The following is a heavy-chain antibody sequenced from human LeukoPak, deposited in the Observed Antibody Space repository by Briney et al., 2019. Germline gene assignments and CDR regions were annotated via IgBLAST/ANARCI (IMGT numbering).Heavy chain of an antibody. D-gene: IGHD2-15*01. V-gene: IGHV3-73*01. CDR1: GFTFSGSA. CDR2: IRSKTNSYAT. J-gene: IGHJ4*02. CDR3: TRRVVAGVNFDY. Sequence: GGSLRLSCVASGFTFSGSAMHWVRQASGKGLEWVGRIRSKTNSYATAYAASVKSRFTVFRDDSKNTAYLQMNSLKIEDTAVYYCTRRVVAGVNFDYWGQGTLVTVSS.